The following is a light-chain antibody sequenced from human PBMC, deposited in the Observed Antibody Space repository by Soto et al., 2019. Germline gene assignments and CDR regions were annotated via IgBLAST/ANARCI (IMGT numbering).Light chain of an antibody. J-gene: IGKJ5*01. V-gene: IGKV1-39*01. CDR1: QSIDRW. CDR2: VAS. Sequence: DIQLTQSPSTLPASVGDRVAITCRASQSIDRWLAWYQQKPGKAPKILIYVASSLQSEVPSRFSGSGSGTDFTLTITSLQPEDFATYYCQQSYGTPITFGQGTRLEIK. CDR3: QQSYGTPIT.